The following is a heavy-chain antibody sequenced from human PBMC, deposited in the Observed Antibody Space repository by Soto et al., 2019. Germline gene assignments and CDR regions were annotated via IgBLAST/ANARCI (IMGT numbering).Heavy chain of an antibody. Sequence: QVQLQQWGAGLLKPSETLSLTCAVYGGSFSGYYWTWIRQPPGTGLEWIGEVNHSGSTNYNPSLKSRVTISVDTSTNQFSLTLTPVTAADTAVNYCARDKITGLFAYWGQGPLVTVS. CDR1: GGSFSGYY. CDR2: VNHSGST. J-gene: IGHJ4*02. CDR3: ARDKITGLFAY. D-gene: IGHD2-8*02. V-gene: IGHV4-34*01.